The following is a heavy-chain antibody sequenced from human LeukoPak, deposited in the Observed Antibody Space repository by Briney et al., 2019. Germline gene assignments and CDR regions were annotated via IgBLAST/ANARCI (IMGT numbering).Heavy chain of an antibody. CDR2: ISSSSSYV. CDR3: ARDSESYGGNPGEPYFDY. Sequence: PGGSLRLSCAASGSTFSSYSMNWVRQAPGKGLEWVSSISSSSSYVYYADSVKGRFTISRDNAKSSLYLQMNSLRAEDTAVYYCARDSESYGGNPGEPYFDYWGQGTLVTVSS. CDR1: GSTFSSYS. V-gene: IGHV3-21*01. J-gene: IGHJ4*02. D-gene: IGHD4-23*01.